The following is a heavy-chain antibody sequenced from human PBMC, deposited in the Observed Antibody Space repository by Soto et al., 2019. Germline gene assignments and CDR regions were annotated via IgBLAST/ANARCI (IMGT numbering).Heavy chain of an antibody. CDR1: GGPFSAYA. J-gene: IGHJ4*02. V-gene: IGHV1-69*01. CDR2: IIPMFGKA. Sequence: QVQLVQSGAEVKKPGSSVKVSCKVSGGPFSAYAVSWVRQAPGQGLEWMGGIIPMFGKANYAQRFQGRVTITADESTTTAYMELSSLRSEDTAVYYCARDLDYYGSGNYYNRIDYWGQGTLVTVSS. D-gene: IGHD3-10*01. CDR3: ARDLDYYGSGNYYNRIDY.